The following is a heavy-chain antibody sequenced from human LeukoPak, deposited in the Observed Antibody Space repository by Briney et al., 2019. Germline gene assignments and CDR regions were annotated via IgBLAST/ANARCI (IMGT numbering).Heavy chain of an antibody. CDR2: INAGNGNT. CDR3: ARGSTSDWPLDH. CDR1: GYTFTSYA. J-gene: IGHJ4*02. Sequence: GASVRVSCKASGYTFTSYAMHWVRQAPGQRLEWMGWINAGNGNTIYSQKFQGRVTITRDTSASTAYIELRSLRSEDTAMYYCARGSTSDWPLDHWGQETLVTISS. V-gene: IGHV1-3*01. D-gene: IGHD2-2*01.